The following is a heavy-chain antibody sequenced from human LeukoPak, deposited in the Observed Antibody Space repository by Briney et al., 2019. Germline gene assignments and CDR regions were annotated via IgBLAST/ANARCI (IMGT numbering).Heavy chain of an antibody. CDR3: AREDYDILTGYPSKFDY. CDR1: GFTVSSNS. CDR2: INSDGRST. J-gene: IGHJ4*02. D-gene: IGHD3-9*01. Sequence: GGSLRLSCTVSGFTVSSNSMSWVRQAPGKGLEWVSRINSDGRSTSYADSVKGRFTISRDNAKNTLYLQMNSLRAEDTAVYYCAREDYDILTGYPSKFDYWGQGTLVTVSS. V-gene: IGHV3-74*01.